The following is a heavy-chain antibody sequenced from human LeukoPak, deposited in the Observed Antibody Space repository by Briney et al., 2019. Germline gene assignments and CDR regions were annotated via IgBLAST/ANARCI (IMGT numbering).Heavy chain of an antibody. CDR3: AKDQAPIYYDSSGYFPRSAFDY. CDR2: ISGSGGST. J-gene: IGHJ4*02. D-gene: IGHD3-22*01. V-gene: IGHV3-23*01. CDR1: GFTFSSYA. Sequence: GGSLRLSCAASGFTFSSYAMSWVRQAPGKGLEWVSAISGSGGSTYYADSVKGRFTISRDNSKNTLYLQMNSLRAEDTAVYYCAKDQAPIYYDSSGYFPRSAFDYWGQGTLVTVSS.